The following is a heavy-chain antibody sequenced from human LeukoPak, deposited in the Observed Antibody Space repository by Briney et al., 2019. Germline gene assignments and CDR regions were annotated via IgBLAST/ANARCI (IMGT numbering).Heavy chain of an antibody. D-gene: IGHD6-19*01. Sequence: GASVKVSCKASGYTLTGYYMHWVRQAPGQGLEWMGWINPNSGGTNYAQKFQGRVTMTRDTSINTAYMELSRLESDDSAVYYCARVEVAGANHFDYWGQGTLVTVSS. V-gene: IGHV1-2*02. J-gene: IGHJ4*02. CDR1: GYTLTGYY. CDR2: INPNSGGT. CDR3: ARVEVAGANHFDY.